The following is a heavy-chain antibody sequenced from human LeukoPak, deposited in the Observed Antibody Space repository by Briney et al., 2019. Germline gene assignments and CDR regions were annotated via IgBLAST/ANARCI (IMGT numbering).Heavy chain of an antibody. J-gene: IGHJ6*03. CDR2: ISGSGGST. V-gene: IGHV3-23*01. Sequence: GGSLRLSCAASGFTFSSYAMSWVRQAPGKGLEWVSAISGSGGSTYYADSVKGRFTISRDNSKNTLYLQMNSLRAEDTAVYYCAKDSVYYDILTGYFRNYYYYMDVWGKGTTVTVSS. D-gene: IGHD3-9*01. CDR1: GFTFSSYA. CDR3: AKDSVYYDILTGYFRNYYYYMDV.